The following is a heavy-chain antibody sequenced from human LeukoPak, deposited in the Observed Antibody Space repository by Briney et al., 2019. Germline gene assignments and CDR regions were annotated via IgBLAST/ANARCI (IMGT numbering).Heavy chain of an antibody. J-gene: IGHJ3*02. D-gene: IGHD2-21*02. Sequence: GGSLRLSCAASGFTVSSNYMSWVHQALGKGLEWVSVIYSGGGTDYADSVKGRFTISRDNSKNTLYLQMNSLRAEDTAVYYCARAVGVTAIHNAFDIWGQGTMVTVSS. CDR1: GFTVSSNY. V-gene: IGHV3-66*02. CDR2: IYSGGGT. CDR3: ARAVGVTAIHNAFDI.